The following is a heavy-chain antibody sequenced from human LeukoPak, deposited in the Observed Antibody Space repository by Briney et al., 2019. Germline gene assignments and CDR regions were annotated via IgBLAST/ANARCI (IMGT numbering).Heavy chain of an antibody. CDR3: AKGIGIESGYSYGFLFDY. V-gene: IGHV3-23*01. Sequence: GGSLRLCCAASGFTFSSYAMHWVRQAPGKGLEWVSAISGSGGSTYYADSVKGRFTISRDNSKNSLYLQMNSLRTEDTALYYCAKGIGIESGYSYGFLFDYWGQGTLVTVSS. CDR1: GFTFSSYA. CDR2: ISGSGGST. D-gene: IGHD5-18*01. J-gene: IGHJ4*02.